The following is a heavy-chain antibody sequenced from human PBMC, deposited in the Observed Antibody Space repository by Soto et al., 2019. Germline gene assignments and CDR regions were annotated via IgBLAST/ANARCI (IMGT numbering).Heavy chain of an antibody. Sequence: GGSLRLSCVASGFTFSNYAMTWVRQAPGRGLEWVSSITGRSGDTCFADSVEGRFTISRDNSMNTLYLHMNSLRAEDTALYYCACGKYAGSGNFFDFWGQGALVTVSS. CDR3: ACGKYAGSGNFFDF. J-gene: IGHJ4*02. V-gene: IGHV3-23*01. D-gene: IGHD3-22*01. CDR2: ITGRSGDT. CDR1: GFTFSNYA.